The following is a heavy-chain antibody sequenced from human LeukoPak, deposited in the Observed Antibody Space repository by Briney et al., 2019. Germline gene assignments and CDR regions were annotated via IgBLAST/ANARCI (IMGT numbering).Heavy chain of an antibody. J-gene: IGHJ4*02. CDR2: IYYSGST. CDR1: GASISSNEYY. V-gene: IGHV4-39*01. Sequence: PSETLSLTCNVSGASISSNEYYWSWIRQPPGKGLEWIGSIYYSGSTYYNPSLKSRVTISVDTSKNQFSLKLSSVTAADTAVYYCARSEPSYYNVVDYWGQGTLVTVSS. CDR3: ARSEPSYYNVVDY. D-gene: IGHD3-10*01.